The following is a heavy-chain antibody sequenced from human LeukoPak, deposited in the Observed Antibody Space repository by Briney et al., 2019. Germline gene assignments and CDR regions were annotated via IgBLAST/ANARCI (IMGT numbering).Heavy chain of an antibody. CDR2: IRYDGSNE. Sequence: GGSLRLSCAASGFTFSSYGMHWVRQAPGKGLEWVSFIRYDGSNEYYADSVRGRFTISRDNSKNTLYLQMNSLRAEDTAVYYCARDLPGYWGQGTLVTVSS. CDR3: ARDLPGY. J-gene: IGHJ4*02. CDR1: GFTFSSYG. V-gene: IGHV3-30*02.